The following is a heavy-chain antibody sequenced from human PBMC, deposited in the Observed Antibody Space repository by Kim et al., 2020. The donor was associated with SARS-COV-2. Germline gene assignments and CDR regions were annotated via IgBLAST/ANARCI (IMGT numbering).Heavy chain of an antibody. Sequence: GGSLRLSCATSGFTFSAYDMNWVRRAPGKGLEWLSFITTSSTTIYYANSVKGRFTISRDNAKNSLYLQMNSLRDEDTALYYCVRDRMGGAFDIWGQGTMVTVSS. CDR1: GFTFSAYD. D-gene: IGHD3-16*01. V-gene: IGHV3-48*02. J-gene: IGHJ3*02. CDR2: ITTSSTTI. CDR3: VRDRMGGAFDI.